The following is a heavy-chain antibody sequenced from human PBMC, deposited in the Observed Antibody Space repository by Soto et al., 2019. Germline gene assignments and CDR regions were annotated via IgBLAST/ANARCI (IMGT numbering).Heavy chain of an antibody. V-gene: IGHV4-61*01. CDR1: GGSVSSGSYY. J-gene: IGHJ4*02. D-gene: IGHD3-22*01. CDR2: IYYSGST. CDR3: AREFEGGYYDSSGYYCEPRPIFDY. Sequence: PSETLSLTCTVSGGSVSSGSYYWSWIRQPPGKGLEWIGYIYYSGSTNYNPSLKSRVTISVDTSKNQFSLKLSSVTAADTAVYYCAREFEGGYYDSSGYYCEPRPIFDYWGQGIPVTSPQ.